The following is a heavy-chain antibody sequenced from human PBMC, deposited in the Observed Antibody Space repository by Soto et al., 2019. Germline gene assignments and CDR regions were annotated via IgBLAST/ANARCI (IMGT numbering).Heavy chain of an antibody. CDR3: TSPCYDSSVGVAFDI. CDR2: IRSKANSYAT. Sequence: EVQLVESGGGLVQPGGSLKLSCAASGFTFSGSAMHWVRQASGKGLEWVGRIRSKANSYATAYAASVKGRFTISRDDSKNTAYLQMNSLITEDTAVYYCTSPCYDSSVGVAFDIWGQGTMVTVSS. CDR1: GFTFSGSA. D-gene: IGHD3-22*01. V-gene: IGHV3-73*02. J-gene: IGHJ3*02.